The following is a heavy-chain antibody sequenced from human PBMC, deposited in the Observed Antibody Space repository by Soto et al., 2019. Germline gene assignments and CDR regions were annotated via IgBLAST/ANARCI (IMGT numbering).Heavy chain of an antibody. V-gene: IGHV1-69*13. D-gene: IGHD6-13*01. CDR1: GGTFSSYA. Sequence: SVKVYCKASGGTFSSYAISWVRQAPGQGLEWMGGIIPIFGTANYAQKFQGRVTITADESTSTAYMELSSLRSEDTAVYYCARVWGSSSWMDYWGQGTLVTVSS. CDR3: ARVWGSSSWMDY. CDR2: IIPIFGTA. J-gene: IGHJ4*02.